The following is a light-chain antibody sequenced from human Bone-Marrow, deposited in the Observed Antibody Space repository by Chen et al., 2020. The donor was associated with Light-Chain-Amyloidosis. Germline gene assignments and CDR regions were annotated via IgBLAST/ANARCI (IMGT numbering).Light chain of an antibody. CDR1: QTISSNY. CDR2: GSS. Sequence: EIVLTQSPGTLSLSPGEGANLSCRASQTISSNYLTWYQQKFGQAPSLLIYGSSSRATGIPDRFTGRGSGTDFTLTINRLEPEDIAMYCWQQYGTAPLTYGGGTKVEIK. V-gene: IGKV3-20*01. CDR3: QQYGTAPLT. J-gene: IGKJ4*01.